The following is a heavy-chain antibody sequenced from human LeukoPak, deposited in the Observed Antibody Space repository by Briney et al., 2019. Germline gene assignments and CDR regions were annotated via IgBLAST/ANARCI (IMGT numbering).Heavy chain of an antibody. CDR2: INYSGRT. J-gene: IGHJ4*02. D-gene: IGHD1-26*01. Sequence: SETLSLTCTVSGGSISSSSYYWGWIRQPPGKGLEWIALINYSGRTFYNPSLKSRVTISIGTSKNQFSLKLNSVTAADTAVYYCARGRRSYRGSFDYWGQGTLVTVSS. V-gene: IGHV4-39*07. CDR3: ARGRRSYRGSFDY. CDR1: GGSISSSSYY.